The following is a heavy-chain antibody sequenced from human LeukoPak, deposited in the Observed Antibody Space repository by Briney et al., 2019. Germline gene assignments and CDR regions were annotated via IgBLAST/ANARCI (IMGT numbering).Heavy chain of an antibody. D-gene: IGHD6-13*01. Sequence: ASVKVSCKASGYTFSSYAMNWVRQAPGQGLEWMGWINTNTGNPTYAQGFTGRFVFSLDTSVSTAYLQISSLKAEDTAVYYCARDLPGGLLHRQQLGQSNWFDPWGQGTLVTVSS. J-gene: IGHJ5*02. CDR3: ARDLPGGLLHRQQLGQSNWFDP. V-gene: IGHV7-4-1*02. CDR1: GYTFSSYA. CDR2: INTNTGNP.